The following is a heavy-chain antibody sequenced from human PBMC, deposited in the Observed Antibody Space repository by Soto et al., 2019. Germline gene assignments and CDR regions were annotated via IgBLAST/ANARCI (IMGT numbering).Heavy chain of an antibody. CDR2: IIPIFGTA. Sequence: QVQLVQSGAEVKKPGSSVKVSCKASGGTFSSYAISWVRQAPGQGLEWMGGIIPIFGTANYTQKFQGRVTKTAEXXSXTXXMELSNLRFEDTAGDYCARVIEMVQGDRLYYDMDVWGRGTTVTDSS. J-gene: IGHJ6*02. V-gene: IGHV1-69*12. CDR3: ARVIEMVQGDRLYYDMDV. CDR1: GGTFSSYA. D-gene: IGHD3-10*01.